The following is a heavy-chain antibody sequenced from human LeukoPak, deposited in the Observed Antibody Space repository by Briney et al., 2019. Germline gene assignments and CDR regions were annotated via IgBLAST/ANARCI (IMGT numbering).Heavy chain of an antibody. CDR1: GFTFSSYT. CDR3: ARDTYDILTGYYKWAFDI. Sequence: KPGGSLRLSCAASGFTFSSYTMNWVRQAPGKGLEWVSSISSSSSYIYYADSVKGGFTISRDNAKNSLYLQMNSLRAADTAVYYCARDTYDILTGYYKWAFDIWGQGTMVTASS. V-gene: IGHV3-21*06. J-gene: IGHJ3*02. CDR2: ISSSSSYI. D-gene: IGHD3-9*01.